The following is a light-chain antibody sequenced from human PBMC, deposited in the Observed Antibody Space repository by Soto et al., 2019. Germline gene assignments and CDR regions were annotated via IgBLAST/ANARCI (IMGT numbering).Light chain of an antibody. Sequence: EIVLTQSPGTLSLSPGERGTLSCRARQSFGRSYLACYQQKPGQAPGLLIYGASSRATGIPARFRGSGSGTDFTLTISRLEPEDFAVYYCQQYGSPFTFGPGTKVDIK. CDR1: QSFGRSY. CDR3: QQYGSPFT. V-gene: IGKV3-20*01. CDR2: GAS. J-gene: IGKJ3*01.